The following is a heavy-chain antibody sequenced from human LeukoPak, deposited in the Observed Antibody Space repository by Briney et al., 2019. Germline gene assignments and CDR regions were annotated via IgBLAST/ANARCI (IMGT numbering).Heavy chain of an antibody. CDR1: GFTFSSYS. CDR3: AKPSGYCTSTSCRTENDY. CDR2: ISSSSSYI. V-gene: IGHV3-21*04. D-gene: IGHD2-2*01. Sequence: KSGGSLRLSCAASGFTFSSYSMNWVRQAPGKGLEWVSSISSSSSYIYYADSVKGRFTISRDNSKNTLYLQMNSLRAEDTAVYYCAKPSGYCTSTSCRTENDYWGQGTLVTVSS. J-gene: IGHJ4*02.